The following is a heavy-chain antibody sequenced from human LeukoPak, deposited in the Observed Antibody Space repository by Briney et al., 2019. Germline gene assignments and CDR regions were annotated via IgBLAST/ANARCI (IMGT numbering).Heavy chain of an antibody. Sequence: GGSLRLSCAASGFTFSSYGMHWVRQAPGKGLEWVAVISYDGSNKYYADSVKGRFTISRDNSKNTLYLQMDSLRAEDTAVYYCANPTTVTHYWGQGTLVTVSS. J-gene: IGHJ4*02. CDR3: ANPTTVTHY. V-gene: IGHV3-30*18. CDR2: ISYDGSNK. CDR1: GFTFSSYG. D-gene: IGHD4-17*01.